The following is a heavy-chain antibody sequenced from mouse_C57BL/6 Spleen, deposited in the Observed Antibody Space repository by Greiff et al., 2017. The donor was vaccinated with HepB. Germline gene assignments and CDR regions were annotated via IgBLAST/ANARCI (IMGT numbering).Heavy chain of an antibody. CDR3: AREERDYDRFAY. CDR1: GYAFSSYW. J-gene: IGHJ3*01. V-gene: IGHV1-80*01. CDR2: IYPGDGDT. Sequence: LEESGAELVKPGASVKISCKASGYAFSSYWMNWVKQRPGKGLEWIGQIYPGDGDTNYNGKFKGKATLTADKSSSTAYMQLSSLTSEDSAVYFCAREERDYDRFAYWGQGTLVTVSA. D-gene: IGHD2-4*01.